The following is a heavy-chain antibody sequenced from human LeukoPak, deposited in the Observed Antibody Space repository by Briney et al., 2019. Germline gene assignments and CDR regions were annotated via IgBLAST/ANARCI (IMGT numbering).Heavy chain of an antibody. V-gene: IGHV4-4*02. CDR2: IYHSGST. CDR1: GGSISSSNW. CDR3: ARNANPTDAFDI. D-gene: IGHD2-2*01. Sequence: PSGTLSLTCAVSGGSISSSNWWSWVRQPPGKGLEWIGEIYHSGSTNYNPSLESRVSISVDKSKNLFSLKLNSVTAADTAVYYCARNANPTDAFDIRGQGTMVTVFS. J-gene: IGHJ3*02.